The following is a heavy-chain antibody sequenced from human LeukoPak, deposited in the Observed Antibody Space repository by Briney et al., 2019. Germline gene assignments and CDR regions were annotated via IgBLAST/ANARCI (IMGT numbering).Heavy chain of an antibody. J-gene: IGHJ4*02. CDR3: AKDQAGYNFWSDS. V-gene: IGHV3-23*01. CDR1: GFTFSSYA. CDR2: ISGSGGST. Sequence: QPGGSLRLSCAASGFTFSSYAMSWVRQAPGKGLEWVSAISGSGGSTYYADSVKGRFIISRDNSKNTLYLQMNSLGAEDTAVCYCAKDQAGYNFWSDSWGQGTLVTVSS. D-gene: IGHD3-3*01.